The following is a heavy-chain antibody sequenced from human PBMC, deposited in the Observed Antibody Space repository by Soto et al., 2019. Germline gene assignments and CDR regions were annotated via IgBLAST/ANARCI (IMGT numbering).Heavy chain of an antibody. CDR2: IYRTGST. CDR1: GGSFTSNNW. Sequence: SETLSLTCAASGGSFTSNNWWTWVRQPPGQGLEWIGEIYRTGSTNYNPSLKSRVTISLDKSENQFSLKVTSLTAADTAVYYCASRDPGTSVDYWGQGTLVTVSS. V-gene: IGHV4-4*02. D-gene: IGHD1-7*01. J-gene: IGHJ4*02. CDR3: ASRDPGTSVDY.